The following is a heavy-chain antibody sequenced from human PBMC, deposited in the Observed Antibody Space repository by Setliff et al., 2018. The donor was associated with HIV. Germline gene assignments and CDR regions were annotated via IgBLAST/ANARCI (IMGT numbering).Heavy chain of an antibody. Sequence: GASVKVSCKASTYTFSSYVINWVRQAPGQGLGWMGRISVYNGTTIYAQKLQGRVIMTTDTSTSTAYMELRSLRSDDTAMYYCATQRDIVMVPGQGGFDIWAQGTMVTVSS. CDR3: ATQRDIVMVPGQGGFDI. V-gene: IGHV1-18*01. J-gene: IGHJ3*02. D-gene: IGHD2-2*01. CDR1: TYTFSSYV. CDR2: ISVYNGTT.